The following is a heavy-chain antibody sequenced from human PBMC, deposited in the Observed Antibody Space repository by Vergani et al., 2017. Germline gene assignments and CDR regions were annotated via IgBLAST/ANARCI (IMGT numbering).Heavy chain of an antibody. D-gene: IGHD2-15*01. CDR1: GFTFSSYG. Sequence: VQLVESRGVLVQPGGSLRLSCTASGFTFSSYGIHWVRQAPGKGLEWVASIRSDESRRYYGDSMEGPFTISRDNSKNTLYLQMKSLRPEDTAVYYCAKEGGGYCSGGTCYPEYWGQGTLVIVSS. J-gene: IGHJ4*02. CDR2: IRSDESRR. V-gene: IGHV3-30*02. CDR3: AKEGGGYCSGGTCYPEY.